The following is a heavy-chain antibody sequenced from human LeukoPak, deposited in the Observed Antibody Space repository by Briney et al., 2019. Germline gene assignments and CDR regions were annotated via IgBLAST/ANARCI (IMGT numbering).Heavy chain of an antibody. J-gene: IGHJ4*02. D-gene: IGHD2-2*01. CDR3: ARGVVPADSHMPLLEY. Sequence: LETLSLTCTVSGGSINTYYGSWIRQSPGKGLEWIGYIHYSGIPNYNPSLRSRVTISVDTSRKQFSLKLTSVTAADTAMYYCARGVVPADSHMPLLEYWGQGTLVIVSS. CDR2: IHYSGIP. V-gene: IGHV4-59*01. CDR1: GGSINTYY.